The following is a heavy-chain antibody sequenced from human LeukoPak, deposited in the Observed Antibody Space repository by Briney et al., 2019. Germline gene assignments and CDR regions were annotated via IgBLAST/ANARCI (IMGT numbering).Heavy chain of an antibody. CDR3: ARDSSGSYPRSGFFDY. Sequence: GGSLRLSCAASGLTFSDYYMSWVRQAPGEGLEWVSYISSSGSTIYYADSVKGRFTISRDNAKNSLYLQMNSLRAEDTAVYYCARDSSGSYPRSGFFDYWGQGTLVTVSS. V-gene: IGHV3-11*04. CDR1: GLTFSDYY. J-gene: IGHJ4*02. CDR2: ISSSGSTI. D-gene: IGHD1-26*01.